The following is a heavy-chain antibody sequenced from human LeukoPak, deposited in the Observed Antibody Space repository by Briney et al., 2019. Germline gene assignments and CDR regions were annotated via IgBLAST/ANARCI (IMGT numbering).Heavy chain of an antibody. Sequence: PGGSLRLSCAASGFTFSGYAMHWVRQAPGKGLEYVSAISSNGGSTYYANSVKGRFTISRDNSKNTLYLQMGSLRAEDMAVYYCARESEYATATVDYWGQGTLVTVSS. CDR2: ISSNGGST. J-gene: IGHJ4*02. V-gene: IGHV3-64*01. D-gene: IGHD4-17*01. CDR3: ARESEYATATVDY. CDR1: GFTFSGYA.